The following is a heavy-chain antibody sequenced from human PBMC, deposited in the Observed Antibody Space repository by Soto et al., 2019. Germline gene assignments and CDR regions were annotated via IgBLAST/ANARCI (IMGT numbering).Heavy chain of an antibody. CDR1: GGSISSGGYY. CDR2: IYYSGST. CDR3: ASNVLLWFGELRPIYHYGMDV. J-gene: IGHJ6*02. V-gene: IGHV4-31*03. D-gene: IGHD3-10*01. Sequence: QVQLQESGPGLVKPSQTLSLTCTVSGGSISSGGYYWSWIRRHPRKGLEWIGYIYYSGSTYYNPSLKSRVTISVDTSKNQFSLKLSSVTAADTAVYYCASNVLLWFGELRPIYHYGMDVWGQGTTVTVSS.